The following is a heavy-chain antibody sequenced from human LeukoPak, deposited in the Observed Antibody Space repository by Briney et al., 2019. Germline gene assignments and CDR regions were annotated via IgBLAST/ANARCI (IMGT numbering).Heavy chain of an antibody. V-gene: IGHV3-53*01. J-gene: IGHJ4*02. D-gene: IGHD5-24*01. CDR3: ARGDGYNFFDY. Sequence: PGGSLRLSCAVSGFSVTNNYMSWVRQAPGKGLEWVSVFYVGGATYYADSVKGRFTISSDNSENTLYLQMKSLRAEDTAVYYCARGDGYNFFDYWGQGTLVTVSS. CDR1: GFSVTNNY. CDR2: FYVGGAT.